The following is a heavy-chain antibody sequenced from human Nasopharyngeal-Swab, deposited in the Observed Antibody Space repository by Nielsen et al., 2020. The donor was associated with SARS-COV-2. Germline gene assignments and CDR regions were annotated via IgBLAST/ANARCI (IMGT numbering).Heavy chain of an antibody. CDR2: INYNAVYT. CDR3: VKHQGSSSDQ. Sequence: GESLKISCEASGFTFSNYAMTWVRQAPGKGPEWVSTINYNAVYTYYADSVRGRFTISRDNAKNTLYLQMNSLRVEDTAVYYCVKHQGSSSDQWGQGTLVTVSS. V-gene: IGHV3-23*01. CDR1: GFTFSNYA. J-gene: IGHJ4*02.